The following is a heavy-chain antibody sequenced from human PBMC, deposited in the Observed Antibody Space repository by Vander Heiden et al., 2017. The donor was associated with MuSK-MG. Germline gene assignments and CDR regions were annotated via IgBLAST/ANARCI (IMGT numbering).Heavy chain of an antibody. J-gene: IGHJ4*02. V-gene: IGHV2-70*04. Sequence: QVTLKESGPAVVKPTETLKLTCTFSGFSLSTNGERVSWIRQTPGKTLEWLARIDWDDDKFYNTSLKTRLTSSKDTPKNQVVLTVANVGPEDTATYFCARMFCYGGACYALDYWGQGALVTVSS. CDR2: IDWDDDK. D-gene: IGHD2-21*02. CDR1: GFSLSTNGER. CDR3: ARMFCYGGACYALDY.